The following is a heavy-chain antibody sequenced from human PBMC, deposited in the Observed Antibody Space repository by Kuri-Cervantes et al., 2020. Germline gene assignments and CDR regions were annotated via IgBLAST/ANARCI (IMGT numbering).Heavy chain of an antibody. D-gene: IGHD3-10*01. Sequence: GGSLRLSCKASGYTFTSYAMNWVRQAPGQGLEWMGWINTNTGNPTYAQGFTGRFVSSLDTSVSTAYLQISSLKAEDTAVYYCARGLWFGELPFDYWGQGTLVTVSS. CDR2: INTNTGNP. V-gene: IGHV7-4-1*02. CDR1: GYTFTSYA. J-gene: IGHJ4*02. CDR3: ARGLWFGELPFDY.